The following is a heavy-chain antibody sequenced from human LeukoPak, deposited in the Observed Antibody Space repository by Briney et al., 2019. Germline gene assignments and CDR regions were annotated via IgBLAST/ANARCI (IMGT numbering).Heavy chain of an antibody. D-gene: IGHD2-2*01. CDR2: ISWNSSSI. CDR1: GFTFDDYA. CDR3: AKDLDQLLSGVDY. Sequence: PGRSPRLSCAASGFTFDDYAMHWVRQAPGKGLEWVSGISWNSSSIGYADSVKGRFTISRDNAKNSLYLQMNSLRAEDTALYYCAKDLDQLLSGVDYWGQGTLVTVSS. V-gene: IGHV3-9*01. J-gene: IGHJ4*02.